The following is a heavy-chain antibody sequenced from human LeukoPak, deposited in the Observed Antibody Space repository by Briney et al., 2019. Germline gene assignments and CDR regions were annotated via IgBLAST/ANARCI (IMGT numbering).Heavy chain of an antibody. Sequence: LETLSLTCAVYGGSLSGYYWSWIRQPPGKGLEWIGEINHSGSTNYNPSLKSQVTISVDTSKNQFSLKLSSVTAADTAVYYCASSGYGYGDFQYLYYWGQGTLVTVSS. CDR1: GGSLSGYY. D-gene: IGHD4-17*01. V-gene: IGHV4-34*01. J-gene: IGHJ4*02. CDR3: ASSGYGYGDFQYLYY. CDR2: INHSGST.